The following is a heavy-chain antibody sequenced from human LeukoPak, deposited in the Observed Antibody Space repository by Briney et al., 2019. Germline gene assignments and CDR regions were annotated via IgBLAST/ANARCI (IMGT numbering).Heavy chain of an antibody. V-gene: IGHV3-30*03. Sequence: PGGSLRLSCAASGFTFNSYAMHWVRQAPGKGPEWAAVISYDGSNKYYADSVKGRFTISRDNSKNTLYLQMNSLRVEDTAVYYCAREGSSSTGDYYYYMDVWGKGTTVTVSS. J-gene: IGHJ6*03. D-gene: IGHD6-6*01. CDR3: AREGSSSTGDYYYYMDV. CDR1: GFTFNSYA. CDR2: ISYDGSNK.